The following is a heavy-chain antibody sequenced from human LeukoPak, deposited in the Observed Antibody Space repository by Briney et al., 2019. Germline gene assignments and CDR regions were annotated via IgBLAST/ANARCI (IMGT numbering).Heavy chain of an antibody. CDR3: AKDIGSYYDY. CDR1: GFTFSRYG. V-gene: IGHV3-23*01. Sequence: GGTLRLSCAASGFTFSRYGMSWVRQAPGKGLEWVSAISGSGGSTYYADSVKGRFTISSDNSKNTLYLEMNSLRAEDTAVYYCAKDIGSYYDYWGQGILVTVSS. D-gene: IGHD3-10*01. CDR2: ISGSGGST. J-gene: IGHJ4*02.